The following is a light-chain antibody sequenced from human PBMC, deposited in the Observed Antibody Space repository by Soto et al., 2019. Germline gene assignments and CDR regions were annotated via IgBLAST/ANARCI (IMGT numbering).Light chain of an antibody. CDR1: SSDVGGYKY. Sequence: QSALTQPRSVSGSPGRSVTISCTGTSSDVGGYKYVSWYQQHPGKVPKLMIYDVSKRPSGVPDRFSGSKSGNTASLTISGLQAEDEADYYCCSYAGSYIWVFGGGTKVTVL. CDR3: CSYAGSYIWV. J-gene: IGLJ3*02. V-gene: IGLV2-11*01. CDR2: DVS.